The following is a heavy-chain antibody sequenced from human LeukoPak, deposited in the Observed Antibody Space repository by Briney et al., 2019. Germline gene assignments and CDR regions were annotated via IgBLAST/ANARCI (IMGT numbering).Heavy chain of an antibody. Sequence: GGSLRLSCAASGFTFSSYWMNWVRQAPGKGLEWVANIKQDGSEKYYVDSVKGRFTISRDNAKNSLYLQMNSLRVEDTALYYCAKDLYSSGWTYFDYWGQGTLVTVSS. V-gene: IGHV3-7*03. D-gene: IGHD6-19*01. CDR1: GFTFSSYW. CDR3: AKDLYSSGWTYFDY. J-gene: IGHJ4*02. CDR2: IKQDGSEK.